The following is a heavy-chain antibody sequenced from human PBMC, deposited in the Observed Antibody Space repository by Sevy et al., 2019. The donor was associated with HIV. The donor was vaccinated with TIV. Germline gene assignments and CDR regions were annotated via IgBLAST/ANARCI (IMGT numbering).Heavy chain of an antibody. CDR3: ARHNYYGSGSYSGWFDP. Sequence: ASVKVSCKASGGTFSSYAISWVRQAPGQGLEWMGGIIPIFGTANYAQKFQGRVTITADKSTSTAYMELSSLRSEDMAVYYCARHNYYGSGSYSGWFDPWGQGTLVTVSS. CDR2: IIPIFGTA. D-gene: IGHD3-10*01. J-gene: IGHJ5*02. CDR1: GGTFSSYA. V-gene: IGHV1-69*06.